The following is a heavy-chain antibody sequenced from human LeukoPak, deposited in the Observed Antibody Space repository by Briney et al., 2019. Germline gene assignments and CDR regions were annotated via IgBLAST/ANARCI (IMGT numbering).Heavy chain of an antibody. CDR3: AKDLNTGTTPEY. Sequence: GGSLRLSCTVSGFTFNNFAMHWVRQAPGKGLAWVSLISGDGSGTYYADSVKGRFTISRDNSKNSLYLQMNSLRTEDTAFYYCAKDLNTGTTPEYWGQGTLVTVSS. J-gene: IGHJ4*02. V-gene: IGHV3-43*02. CDR1: GFTFNNFA. CDR2: ISGDGSGT. D-gene: IGHD1-1*01.